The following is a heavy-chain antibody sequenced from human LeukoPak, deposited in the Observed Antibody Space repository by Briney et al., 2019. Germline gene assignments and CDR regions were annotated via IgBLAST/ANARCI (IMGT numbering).Heavy chain of an antibody. CDR1: GGTFSSYA. Sequence: SVKVSCKASGGTFSSYAISGVRQAPGQGLEWMGGIIPIFGTANYAQKFQGRVTITTDESTSTAYMELSSLRSEDTAVYYCARAYYYDSSGYYGSWGQGTLVTVCS. CDR3: ARAYYYDSSGYYGS. CDR2: IIPIFGTA. V-gene: IGHV1-69*05. J-gene: IGHJ5*02. D-gene: IGHD3-22*01.